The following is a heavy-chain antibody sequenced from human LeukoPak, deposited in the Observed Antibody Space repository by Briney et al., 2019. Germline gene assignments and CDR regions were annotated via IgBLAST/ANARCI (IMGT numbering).Heavy chain of an antibody. D-gene: IGHD1/OR15-1a*01. V-gene: IGHV4-59*01. J-gene: IGHJ2*01. CDR2: IYYTGRP. CDR3: GSRDPGPNCYFYL. CDR1: GVSIRSSY. Sequence: SETLSLTCTVSGVSIRSSYWSWIRQPPGKGLEWIGYIYYTGRPDYNPPLKSRVTISVETSRNKFSLNLRSMTAADTAVYYCGSRDPGPNCYFYLGGRGPLVTVSP.